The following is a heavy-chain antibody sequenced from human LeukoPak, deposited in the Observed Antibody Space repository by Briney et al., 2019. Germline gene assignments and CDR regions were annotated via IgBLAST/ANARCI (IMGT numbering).Heavy chain of an antibody. CDR2: ISGSGGST. Sequence: PGGSLRLSCAASGFTFSSYAMSWVRQAPGKGLEWVSAISGSGGSTYYADSVKGRFTISRDNSKDTLYLQMNSLRAEDTAVYYCAKDIVATIPGYYFDYWGQGTLVTVSS. CDR3: AKDIVATIPGYYFDY. J-gene: IGHJ4*02. CDR1: GFTFSSYA. D-gene: IGHD5-12*01. V-gene: IGHV3-23*01.